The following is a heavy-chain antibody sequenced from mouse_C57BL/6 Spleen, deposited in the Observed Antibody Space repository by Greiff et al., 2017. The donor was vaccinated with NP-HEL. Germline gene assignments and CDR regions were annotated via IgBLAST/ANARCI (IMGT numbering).Heavy chain of an antibody. D-gene: IGHD2-2*01. V-gene: IGHV1-64*01. J-gene: IGHJ4*01. Sequence: QVQLQQPGAELVKPGASVKLSCKASGYTFTSYWMHWVKQRPGQGLEWIGMIHPNSGSTNYNEKFKSKATLTVDKSSSTAYMQLSSLTSEDSAVYYCARAVTESRYYAMDYWGQGTSVTVSS. CDR1: GYTFTSYW. CDR2: IHPNSGST. CDR3: ARAVTESRYYAMDY.